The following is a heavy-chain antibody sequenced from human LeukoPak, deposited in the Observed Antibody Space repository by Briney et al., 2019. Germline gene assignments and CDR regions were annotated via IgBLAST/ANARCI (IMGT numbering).Heavy chain of an antibody. CDR1: GGSISSSSYY. J-gene: IGHJ4*02. V-gene: IGHV4-39*07. D-gene: IGHD1-26*01. CDR2: IYHSGST. Sequence: PSETLSLTCTVSGGSISSSSYYWGWIRQPPGKGLEWIGSIYHSGSTYYNPSLKSRVTISVDTSKNQFSLKLSSVTAADTAVYYCARGPVGATTLFDYWGQGTLVTVSS. CDR3: ARGPVGATTLFDY.